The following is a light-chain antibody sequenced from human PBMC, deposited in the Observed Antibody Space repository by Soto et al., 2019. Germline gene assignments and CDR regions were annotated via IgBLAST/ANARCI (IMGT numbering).Light chain of an antibody. J-gene: IGLJ1*01. Sequence: QSALTQPASVSGSPGQSIAISCTGTSSDVGGYNYVSWYQQHPGKAPKLMIYDVTNRPSGVSDRFSGSKSGNTASLTISGLQAEDEADYYCNSYTSSSTYVFGHGTMVTVL. CDR2: DVT. CDR3: NSYTSSSTYV. V-gene: IGLV2-14*03. CDR1: SSDVGGYNY.